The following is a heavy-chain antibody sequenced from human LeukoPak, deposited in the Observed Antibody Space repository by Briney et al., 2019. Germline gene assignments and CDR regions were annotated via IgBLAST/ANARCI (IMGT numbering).Heavy chain of an antibody. CDR3: ARGGPPYNWFGP. V-gene: IGHV1-8*01. Sequence: ASVKVSCKASGYTFTSYDINWVRQATGQGLEWMGWMNPNSGNTGYAQKFQGRVTMTRNTSISTAYMELSSLRSEDTAVYYCARGGPPYNWFGPWGQGTLVTVSS. J-gene: IGHJ5*02. CDR1: GYTFTSYD. CDR2: MNPNSGNT.